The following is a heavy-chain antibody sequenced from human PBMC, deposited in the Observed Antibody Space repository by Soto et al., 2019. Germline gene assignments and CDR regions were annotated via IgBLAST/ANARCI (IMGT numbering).Heavy chain of an antibody. CDR1: GFSLRTSGVG. CDR2: IYWNDDK. V-gene: IGHV2-5*01. J-gene: IGHJ5*02. Sequence: SGPTLVNPSETLTLTCSFSGFSLRTSGVGVAWIRQPPGKALEWLALIYWNDDKRFSPSLRSRLSITKDTSKNQVVLTLTDVDPVDTATYYCAHAVPSTRNSFDPWGQGTLVTVSS. D-gene: IGHD2-15*01. CDR3: AHAVPSTRNSFDP.